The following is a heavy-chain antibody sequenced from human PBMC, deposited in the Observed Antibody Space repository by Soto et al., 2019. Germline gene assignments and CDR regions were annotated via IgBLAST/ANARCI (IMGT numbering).Heavy chain of an antibody. V-gene: IGHV3-30*18. CDR2: ISFDGSDK. CDR1: GFSFSNRA. J-gene: IGHJ4*02. CDR3: AKDNPAVDY. Sequence: QVQLVESGGGVVQPGRSLRLSCAASGFSFSNRAMHWVRQAPGKGLEWVAFISFDGSDKYYADSVKGRCTISRDNSKNTVYLQMNSLTSEDTAVHFCAKDNPAVDYWGQGTLVTVSS.